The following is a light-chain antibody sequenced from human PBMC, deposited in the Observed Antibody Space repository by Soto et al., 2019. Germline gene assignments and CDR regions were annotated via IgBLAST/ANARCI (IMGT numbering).Light chain of an antibody. V-gene: IGKV4-1*01. CDR1: QTLLFSSHHTTF. J-gene: IGKJ4*01. CDR3: QQYFSSPLT. Sequence: DIVMTQSPDSLAVSLGERATIYCKSSQTLLFSSHHTTFLAWYQQKPGQPPKLPVHWASTRESGVPDPFSGSGSETDFTLTITSLQAADVAVYYCQQYFSSPLTFGGGTKVQIK. CDR2: WAS.